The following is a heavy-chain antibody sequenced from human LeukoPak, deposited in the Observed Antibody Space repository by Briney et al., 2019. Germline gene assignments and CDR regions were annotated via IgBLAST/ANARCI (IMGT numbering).Heavy chain of an antibody. Sequence: GGSLRLSCAASGFTFSSYAMSWVRQAPGKGLEWVSAISGSGGSTYYADSVKGRFTISRDNSKNTLNLQMNSLRAEDTAVYYCVKDRTGTYTLDYWGQGTLVTVSS. D-gene: IGHD3-10*01. V-gene: IGHV3-23*01. CDR2: ISGSGGST. CDR1: GFTFSSYA. CDR3: VKDRTGTYTLDY. J-gene: IGHJ4*02.